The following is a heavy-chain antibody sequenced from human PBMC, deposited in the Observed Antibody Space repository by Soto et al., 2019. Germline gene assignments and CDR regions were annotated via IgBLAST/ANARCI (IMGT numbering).Heavy chain of an antibody. CDR2: ITPYSGNT. V-gene: IGHV1-18*01. Sequence: EAAVKRPCKAAGYTITSYAINWVRHATGQGLEWMGWITPYSGNTGYAQKLQGRVTMTKDTSTSTAYMELRSLRSDDTAVYYCASDREKWLVQNWFDPWGQGTLVTVSS. CDR1: GYTITSYA. CDR3: ASDREKWLVQNWFDP. D-gene: IGHD6-19*01. J-gene: IGHJ5*02.